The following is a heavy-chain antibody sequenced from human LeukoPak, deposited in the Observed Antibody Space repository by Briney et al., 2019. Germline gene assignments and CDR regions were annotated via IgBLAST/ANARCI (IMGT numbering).Heavy chain of an antibody. CDR3: ARDPAPLGDSTLPDY. CDR2: ISYDGSNK. J-gene: IGHJ4*02. D-gene: IGHD4-17*01. Sequence: GGSLRLSCAASGFTFSSYAMHWVRQAPGKGLEWVAVISYDGSNKYYADSVKGRFTISRDNSKNTLYLQMNSLRAEDTAVYYCARDPAPLGDSTLPDYWGQGTLVTVSS. CDR1: GFTFSSYA. V-gene: IGHV3-30*04.